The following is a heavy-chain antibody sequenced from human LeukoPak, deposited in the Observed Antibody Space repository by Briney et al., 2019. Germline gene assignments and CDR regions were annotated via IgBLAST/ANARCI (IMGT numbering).Heavy chain of an antibody. CDR3: ARAVCSSSSCYIGRYFDY. Sequence: SETLSLTCTVSGGSISSGYWSWIRQPPGKGLEWIGYMYYSGNTNYNPSLKSRVTISIDTSKNQFSLKLSSVTAADTAVYYCARAVCSSSSCYIGRYFDYWGQGTLVTVSS. J-gene: IGHJ4*02. CDR1: GGSISSGY. CDR2: MYYSGNT. V-gene: IGHV4-59*01. D-gene: IGHD2-2*02.